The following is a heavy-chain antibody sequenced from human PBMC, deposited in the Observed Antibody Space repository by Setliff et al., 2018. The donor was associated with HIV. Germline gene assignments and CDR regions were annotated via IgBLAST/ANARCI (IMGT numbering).Heavy chain of an antibody. CDR3: ARVLVGATMTYFDL. V-gene: IGHV4-59*01. J-gene: IGHJ2*01. CDR1: GGSISSYY. Sequence: PSETLSLTCTVSGGSISSYYWSWIRQPPGKGLEWIGYIYYSGSTNYNPSLKSRVTISIDTSKNQFSLKLSSVTAADTAVYYCARVLVGATMTYFDLWGRGTLVTVSS. D-gene: IGHD1-26*01. CDR2: IYYSGST.